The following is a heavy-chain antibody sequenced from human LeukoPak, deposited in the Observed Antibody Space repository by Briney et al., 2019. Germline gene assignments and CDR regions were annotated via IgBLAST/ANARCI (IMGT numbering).Heavy chain of an antibody. CDR1: GYTLTELS. V-gene: IGHV1-24*01. Sequence: ASVKVSCKVSGYTLTELSMHWVRQAPGKGLEWMGGFDPEDSETIYAQKFQGRVTMTEDTSTDTAYMELSSLRSEDTAVYYCATGLGGGYPNSPHYWGQGTLVTVSS. CDR3: ATGLGGGYPNSPHY. J-gene: IGHJ4*02. CDR2: FDPEDSET. D-gene: IGHD2/OR15-2a*01.